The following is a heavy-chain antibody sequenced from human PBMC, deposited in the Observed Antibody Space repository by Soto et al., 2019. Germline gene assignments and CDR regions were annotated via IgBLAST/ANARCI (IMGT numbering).Heavy chain of an antibody. Sequence: GGSLRLSCAASGFTFSDYYMSWIRQAPGKGLEWVSYISSSSSTSYADSVKGRFTISRDNAKNTLYLQMNSLRAEDTAVYYCAREGPYCSGGSCSFGSWGQGTLVTVSS. CDR2: ISSSSST. D-gene: IGHD2-15*01. CDR1: GFTFSDYY. V-gene: IGHV3-11*06. CDR3: AREGPYCSGGSCSFGS. J-gene: IGHJ4*02.